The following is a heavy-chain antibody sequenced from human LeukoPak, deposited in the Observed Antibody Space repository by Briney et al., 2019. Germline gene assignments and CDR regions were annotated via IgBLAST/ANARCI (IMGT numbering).Heavy chain of an antibody. D-gene: IGHD2-15*01. CDR1: GFTLINYY. CDR2: IHPSGGGT. CDR3: VREGGGYCGGGSCFKFDP. V-gene: IGHV1-46*01. Sequence: ASVKVSCKASGFTLINYYMHWTRQAPGQGLEWIGAIHPSGGGTSYAPKFQGRVIMTRDTSTSTVYMELGSLRSEDTALYYCVREGGGYCGGGSCFKFDPWGQGTLVIVSS. J-gene: IGHJ5*02.